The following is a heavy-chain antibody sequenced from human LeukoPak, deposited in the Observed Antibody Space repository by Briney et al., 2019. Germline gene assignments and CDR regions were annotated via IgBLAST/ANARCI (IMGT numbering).Heavy chain of an antibody. CDR2: INPSGGST. Sequence: ASVKVSCKASGYTFTSYYMHWVRQAPGQGLEWMGLINPSGGSTSYAQKFQGRVTMTRDMSTSTVYMELSSLRSEDTAVYYCAREAMVRGPRDAFDIWGQGTMVTVSS. D-gene: IGHD3-10*01. CDR1: GYTFTSYY. CDR3: AREAMVRGPRDAFDI. J-gene: IGHJ3*02. V-gene: IGHV1-46*01.